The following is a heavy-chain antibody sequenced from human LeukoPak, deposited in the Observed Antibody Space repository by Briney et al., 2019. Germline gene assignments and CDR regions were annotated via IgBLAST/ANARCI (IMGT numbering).Heavy chain of an antibody. Sequence: GESLKISCKGSGYSFTSYWICWVRQMPGKGLEWMGIIYPGDSDTRYSPSFQGQVTISADKSISTAYLQWSSLKASDTAMYYCARRVAAAGTFLDYWGQGTLVTVSS. D-gene: IGHD6-13*01. J-gene: IGHJ4*02. CDR2: IYPGDSDT. CDR3: ARRVAAAGTFLDY. CDR1: GYSFTSYW. V-gene: IGHV5-51*01.